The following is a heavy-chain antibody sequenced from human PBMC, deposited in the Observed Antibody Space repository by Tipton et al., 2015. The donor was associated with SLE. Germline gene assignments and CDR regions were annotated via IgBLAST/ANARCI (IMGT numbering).Heavy chain of an antibody. V-gene: IGHV3-48*01. Sequence: SLRLSCAASGFTFSDYPMNWVRQAPGKGLEWVAHIRSGGSDIFYVDSVKGRFTISRDNGRNLLCLYMNSLRVDDTAVYYCVRDFDWAFDLRGQGTMVAVSS. CDR2: IRSGGSDI. J-gene: IGHJ3*01. CDR3: VRDFDWAFDL. D-gene: IGHD3-9*01. CDR1: GFTFSDYP.